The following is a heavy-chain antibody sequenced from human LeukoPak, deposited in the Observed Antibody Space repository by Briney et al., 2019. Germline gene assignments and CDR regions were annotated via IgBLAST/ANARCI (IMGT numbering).Heavy chain of an antibody. D-gene: IGHD3-9*01. CDR3: ARDLYDILTGYYMDAFDI. J-gene: IGHJ3*02. Sequence: ASVKVSCKASGYTFTSYAMHWVRQAPGQRLEWMGWINAGNGNTKYSQKFQGRVTITRDTSASTAYMELSSLRSEDTAVYYCARDLYDILTGYYMDAFDIWGQGTMVTVSS. CDR1: GYTFTSYA. V-gene: IGHV1-3*01. CDR2: INAGNGNT.